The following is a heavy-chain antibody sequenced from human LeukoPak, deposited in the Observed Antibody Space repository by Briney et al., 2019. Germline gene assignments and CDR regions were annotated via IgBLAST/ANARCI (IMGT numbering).Heavy chain of an antibody. V-gene: IGHV3-23*01. CDR2: ISGSGGST. CDR1: GFTFSSYA. D-gene: IGHD5-18*01. CDR3: AKDGYSYGLGMDV. J-gene: IGHJ6*03. Sequence: GSLRLSCAASGFTFSSYAMSWVRQAPGKGLEWVSAISGSGGSTYHADSVKGRFTISRDNSKNTLYLQMNSLRAEDTAVYYCAKDGYSYGLGMDVWGKGTTVTVSS.